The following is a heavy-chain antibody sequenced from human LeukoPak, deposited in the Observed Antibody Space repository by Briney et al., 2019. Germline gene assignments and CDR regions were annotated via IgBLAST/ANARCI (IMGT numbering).Heavy chain of an antibody. CDR1: GFTFSSYW. D-gene: IGHD2-2*03. CDR3: ARVEIVVVPAVPNFGY. Sequence: GGSLRLSCAASGFTFSSYWMSWVRQAPGKGLEWVANIKQDGSEKYYVDSVKGRFTISRDNAKNSLYPQMNSLRAEDTAVYYCARVEIVVVPAVPNFGYWGQGTLVTVSS. J-gene: IGHJ4*02. V-gene: IGHV3-7*01. CDR2: IKQDGSEK.